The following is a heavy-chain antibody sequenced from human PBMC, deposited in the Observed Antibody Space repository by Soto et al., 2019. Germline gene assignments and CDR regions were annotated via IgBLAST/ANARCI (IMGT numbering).Heavy chain of an antibody. V-gene: IGHV4-59*08. CDR3: ARTSSIAARYVIDY. D-gene: IGHD6-6*01. CDR2: IYYSGST. CDR1: GGSISSYY. J-gene: IGHJ4*02. Sequence: SETLSLTCTVSGGSISSYYWSWIRQPPGKGLEWIGYIYYSGSTNYNPSLKSRVTISVDTSKNQFSLKLSSVTAADTAVYYCARTSSIAARYVIDYWGQGTLVTVSS.